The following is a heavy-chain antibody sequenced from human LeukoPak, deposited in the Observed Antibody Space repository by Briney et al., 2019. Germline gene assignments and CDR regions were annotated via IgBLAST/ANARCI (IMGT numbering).Heavy chain of an antibody. CDR1: GLTFSRYA. V-gene: IGHV3-23*01. J-gene: IGHJ4*02. CDR2: ISGSGDTP. Sequence: PGGSLRLSCEASGLTFSRYAMSWVRQAPGKGLEWVSAISGSGDTPFYADSVKGRFTISRDNSKNTLYLEMNSLRAEDTAEYYCAKDMYDSKWLPPSLWDHWGQGILVTVSS. CDR3: AKDMYDSKWLPPSLWDH. D-gene: IGHD6-19*01.